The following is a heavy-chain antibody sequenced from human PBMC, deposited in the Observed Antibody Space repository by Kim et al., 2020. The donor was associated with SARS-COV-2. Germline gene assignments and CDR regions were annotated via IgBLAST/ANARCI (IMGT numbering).Heavy chain of an antibody. Sequence: GRFTISRDNPKNTLYLQMNSLRAEDTAVYYCAKSIGYCSGGSCYSFHFDYWGQGTLVTVSS. D-gene: IGHD2-15*01. V-gene: IGHV3-23*01. J-gene: IGHJ4*02. CDR3: AKSIGYCSGGSCYSFHFDY.